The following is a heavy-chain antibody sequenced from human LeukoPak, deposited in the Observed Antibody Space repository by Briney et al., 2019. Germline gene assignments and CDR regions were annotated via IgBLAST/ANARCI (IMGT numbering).Heavy chain of an antibody. J-gene: IGHJ3*02. CDR3: ARVLYYYDSSGYVYLSYAFVI. CDR2: TYYRSKWYN. V-gene: IGHV6-1*01. D-gene: IGHD3-22*01. Sequence: SQTLSLTCAISGDSVSSNSAAWNWIRQSPSRGLEWLGRTYYRSKWYNDYAVSVKSRITINPGTSKNQFSLQLNSVTPEDTAVYYCARVLYYYDSSGYVYLSYAFVIWGQGTMVTVSS. CDR1: GDSVSSNSAA.